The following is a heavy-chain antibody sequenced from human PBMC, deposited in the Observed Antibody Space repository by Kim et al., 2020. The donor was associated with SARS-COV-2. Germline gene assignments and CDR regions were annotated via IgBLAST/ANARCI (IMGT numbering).Heavy chain of an antibody. CDR2: ISPSNGNT. CDR1: GYTFTSYG. D-gene: IGHD2-15*01. V-gene: IGHV1-18*01. J-gene: IGHJ1*01. Sequence: ASVKVSCKASGYTFTSYGISWVRQAPGQGLEWMGWISPSNGNTNYAQKLQGRVTMTTDTSTSTAYIALRSLRSDDTAVYYCARDWGYCSGGSRPYFQHLG. CDR3: ARDWGYCSGGSRPYFQH.